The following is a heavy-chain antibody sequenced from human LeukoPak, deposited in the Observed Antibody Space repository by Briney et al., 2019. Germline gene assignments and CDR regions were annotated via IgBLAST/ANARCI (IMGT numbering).Heavy chain of an antibody. D-gene: IGHD6-19*01. Sequence: GGSLRLSCAASGLTFSSYAMSWVRQAPGKGLEWVSAISGSGGSTYYADSVKGRFTISRDNSKNTLYLQMNGLRAEDTAFYYCATRSVSAPTWGQGILVTVSS. J-gene: IGHJ5*02. CDR3: ATRSVSAPT. V-gene: IGHV3-23*01. CDR2: ISGSGGST. CDR1: GLTFSSYA.